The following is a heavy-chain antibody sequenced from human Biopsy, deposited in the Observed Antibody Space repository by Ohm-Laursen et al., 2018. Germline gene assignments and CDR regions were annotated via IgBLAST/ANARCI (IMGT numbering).Heavy chain of an antibody. CDR3: VKDGGQTAPYSFDV. CDR1: GFTFSDHN. J-gene: IGHJ3*01. D-gene: IGHD3-16*01. V-gene: IGHV3-33*06. Sequence: SLRLSCTASGFTFSDHNMHWVRQAPGKGLEWVAFIWPSATYKAYADSVKGRFTVSRVNSKNTVYLQMNSLSADDTAIYSCVKDGGQTAPYSFDVWGQGTMVTVSS. CDR2: IWPSATYK.